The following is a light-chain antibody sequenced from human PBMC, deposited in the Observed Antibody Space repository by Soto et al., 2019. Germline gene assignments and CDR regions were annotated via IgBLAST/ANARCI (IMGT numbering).Light chain of an antibody. J-gene: IGLJ1*01. CDR2: GVS. Sequence: QSALTQPASVSGSPGQSITISCSGTRSDIGSYNYVAWYQQFPGKTPKILIYGVSNRPSGVSSRFSGSKSGNTASLTISGLQLEDEAVYYCSSYTSGSTLPWVFGTGTKVTVL. CDR3: SSYTSGSTLPWV. CDR1: RSDIGSYNY. V-gene: IGLV2-14*01.